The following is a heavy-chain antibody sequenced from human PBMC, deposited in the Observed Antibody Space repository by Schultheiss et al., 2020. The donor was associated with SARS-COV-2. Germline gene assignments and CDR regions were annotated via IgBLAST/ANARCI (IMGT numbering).Heavy chain of an antibody. CDR1: GGTFSSYA. V-gene: IGHV1-69*05. Sequence: KISCKASGGTFSSYAISWVRQAPGQGLEWMGWIIPIFGTANYAQKFQGRVTMTTDTSTSTVYMELRSLRSDDTAVYYCARGLGVRPRDRDDAFDIWGQGTMVTVSS. D-gene: IGHD3-10*01. J-gene: IGHJ3*02. CDR2: IIPIFGTA. CDR3: ARGLGVRPRDRDDAFDI.